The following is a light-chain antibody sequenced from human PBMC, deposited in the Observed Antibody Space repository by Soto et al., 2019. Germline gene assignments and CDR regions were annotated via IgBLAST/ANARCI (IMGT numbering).Light chain of an antibody. Sequence: QSVLTQPASVSGSPGQSITMSCSGTSSDVGGYNYVSWYQQHPGKAPKLLIFEVTSRPSWVSDRFSGSKSANTASLTISGLQPDDEADYYCGSYTARSTHVFGSGTKVTVL. CDR1: SSDVGGYNY. CDR2: EVT. CDR3: GSYTARSTHV. V-gene: IGLV2-14*01. J-gene: IGLJ1*01.